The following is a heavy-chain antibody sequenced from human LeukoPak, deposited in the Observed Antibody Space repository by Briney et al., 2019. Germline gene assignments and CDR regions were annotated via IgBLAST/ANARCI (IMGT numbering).Heavy chain of an antibody. CDR2: IYYSGST. CDR3: ARLSGVSYYYGMDV. Sequence: SETLSLTCTVSGGSISSYYWSWIRQPPGKGPEWIGYIYYSGSTNYNPSLKSRVTISVDTSKNQFSLKLSSVTAADTAVYYCARLSGVSYYYGMDVWGQGTTVTVSS. V-gene: IGHV4-59*08. CDR1: GGSISSYY. D-gene: IGHD2-15*01. J-gene: IGHJ6*02.